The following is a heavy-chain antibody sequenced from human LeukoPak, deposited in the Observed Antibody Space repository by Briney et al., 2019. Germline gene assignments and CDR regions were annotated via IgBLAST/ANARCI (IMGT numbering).Heavy chain of an antibody. J-gene: IGHJ4*02. V-gene: IGHV3-64D*06. Sequence: GGSLRLSCSASGFTFTSHVMHWVRQAPGKGLQYVSGISMNVQTTYYAGSVKGRFTISRDSSKNTVYLQMNSLTADDTAVYYCVREGLERRINFDYWGQGTLVSVSS. CDR1: GFTFTSHV. CDR2: ISMNVQTT. CDR3: VREGLERRINFDY. D-gene: IGHD1-1*01.